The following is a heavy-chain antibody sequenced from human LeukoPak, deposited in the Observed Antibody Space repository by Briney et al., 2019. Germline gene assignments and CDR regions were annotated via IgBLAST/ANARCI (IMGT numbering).Heavy chain of an antibody. CDR1: GGSISSSSYY. D-gene: IGHD3-10*01. V-gene: IGHV4-39*01. Sequence: PSETLSLTYTVSGGSISSSSYYWGWIRQPPGKGLEWIGSIYYSGSTYYNPSLKSRVTISVDTSKNQFSLKLSSVTAADTAVYYCARHEESGYYYGSGSYDWGQGTLVTVSS. CDR3: ARHEESGYYYGSGSYD. J-gene: IGHJ4*02. CDR2: IYYSGST.